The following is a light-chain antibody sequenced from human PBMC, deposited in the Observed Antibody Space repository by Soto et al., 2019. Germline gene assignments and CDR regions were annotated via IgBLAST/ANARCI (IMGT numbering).Light chain of an antibody. V-gene: IGKV1-27*01. CDR1: QGIAPY. CDR2: ATS. CDR3: QKYYGAPLT. Sequence: DVQMTQSPSSLSAFVGDRVTITCRASQGIAPYLAWFQQKPGKVTKLLSYATSTLQSGVPSRFSGSGSGTDFTLTINGLEPEDVGTYYCQKYYGAPLTFGGGTEVEIK. J-gene: IGKJ4*01.